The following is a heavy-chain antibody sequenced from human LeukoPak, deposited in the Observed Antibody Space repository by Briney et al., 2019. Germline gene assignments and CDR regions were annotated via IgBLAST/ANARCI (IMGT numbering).Heavy chain of an antibody. CDR2: ISYDGSNK. CDR1: GFTLSSYA. D-gene: IGHD2-21*02. V-gene: IGHV3-30*03. CDR3: ARNPGRTLVVVTAVDY. Sequence: PGGSLRLSCTASGFTLSSYAIHWVRQAPGKGLEWVGVISYDGSNKYYGDSAKGRFTITRDNSKNTLYVQMNSLRVEDTAVYYCARNPGRTLVVVTAVDYWGQGTLVTVSS. J-gene: IGHJ4*02.